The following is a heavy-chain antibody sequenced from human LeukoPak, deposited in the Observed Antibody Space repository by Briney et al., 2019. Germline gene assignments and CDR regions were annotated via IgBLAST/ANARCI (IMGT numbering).Heavy chain of an antibody. Sequence: SQTLSLTCAISGDSFSSNSAAWNWIRQSPSRGLEWLGRTYYRSKWYNDYAVSVRSRMTINPDTSKNQFSLQLNSVTPEDTAVYYCARDGGDSAALTAFDYWGQGTLVTVSS. J-gene: IGHJ4*02. D-gene: IGHD4/OR15-4a*01. CDR1: GDSFSSNSAA. CDR2: TYYRSKWYN. V-gene: IGHV6-1*01. CDR3: ARDGGDSAALTAFDY.